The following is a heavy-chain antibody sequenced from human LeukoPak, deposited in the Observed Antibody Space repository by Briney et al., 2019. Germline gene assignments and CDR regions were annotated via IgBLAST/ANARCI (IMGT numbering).Heavy chain of an antibody. Sequence: GGSLRLSCAASGFMLSSTWMHWVRQAPGKGLEYVSATSPNGGSTYYADSVKGRFSISRDNSKNTLYLQMSSLRAEDTAVYYCVPKGTEGYWGQGTLVTVSS. J-gene: IGHJ4*02. CDR3: VPKGTEGY. V-gene: IGHV3-64D*06. CDR2: TSPNGGST. CDR1: GFMLSSTW.